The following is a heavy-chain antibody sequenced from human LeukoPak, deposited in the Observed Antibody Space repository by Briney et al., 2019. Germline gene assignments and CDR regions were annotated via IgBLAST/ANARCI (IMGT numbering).Heavy chain of an antibody. Sequence: GGSLRLSCAASGFTFSSYSMNWVRQAPGKGLEGVSSISSSSSYIYYADSVKGRLTISRDNAKNSLYLQMNSLRAEDTAVYYCASTRAKTTVTTNYYYYMDVWGKGTTVTVSS. CDR3: ASTRAKTTVTTNYYYYMDV. D-gene: IGHD4-11*01. V-gene: IGHV3-21*01. CDR2: ISSSSSYI. CDR1: GFTFSSYS. J-gene: IGHJ6*03.